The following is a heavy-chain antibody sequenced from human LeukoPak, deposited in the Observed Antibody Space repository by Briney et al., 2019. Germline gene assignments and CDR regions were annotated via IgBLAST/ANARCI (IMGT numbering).Heavy chain of an antibody. CDR2: ISYTGDT. D-gene: IGHD1-14*01. Sequence: SETLSLTCTVSGDSINNYYWTWIRQSPVKGLEWIGCISYTGDTYYNPSVESRVTMSLDTPKKQFSLGLTSVTAADTAVYYCARDQNPTKWGQGTLVTVSS. J-gene: IGHJ4*02. CDR3: ARDQNPTK. V-gene: IGHV4-59*01. CDR1: GDSINNYY.